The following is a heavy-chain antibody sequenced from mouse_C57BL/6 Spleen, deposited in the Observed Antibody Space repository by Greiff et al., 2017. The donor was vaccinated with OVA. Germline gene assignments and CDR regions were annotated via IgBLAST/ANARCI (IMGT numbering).Heavy chain of an antibody. D-gene: IGHD2-4*01. CDR2: IDPSDSYN. J-gene: IGHJ2*01. CDR3: ARGGYDYRGDD. V-gene: IGHV1-50*01. Sequence: VQLQQPGAELVKPGASVKLSCKASGYTFTSYWMQWVKQRPGQGLEWIGEIDPSDSYNNYTQKLKGQATLTVDPSSSTAYMQRSSLTSEDSAVYYCARGGYDYRGDDWGQGTTRTVSS. CDR1: GYTFTSYW.